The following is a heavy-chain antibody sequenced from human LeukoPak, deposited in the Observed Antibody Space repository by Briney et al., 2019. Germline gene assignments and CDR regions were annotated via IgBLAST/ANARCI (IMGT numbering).Heavy chain of an antibody. CDR2: IIPILDIS. Sequence: SVKVSCKASGGTFSSYAISWVRQAPGQGLEWMGRIIPILDISNYAQRFQGRVTITADKSTSTAYKELSSLRSEDTAVYYCASNIVVPAATDYWGQGTLVTVSS. V-gene: IGHV1-69*04. J-gene: IGHJ4*02. D-gene: IGHD2-2*01. CDR3: ASNIVVPAATDY. CDR1: GGTFSSYA.